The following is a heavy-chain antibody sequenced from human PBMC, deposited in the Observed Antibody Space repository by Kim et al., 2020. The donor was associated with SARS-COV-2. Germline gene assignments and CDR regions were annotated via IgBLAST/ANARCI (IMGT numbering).Heavy chain of an antibody. J-gene: IGHJ6*02. V-gene: IGHV3-15*01. CDR2: IKSKTDGGTT. CDR3: TTEYYYDSSGYYRGYYYYGMNV. Sequence: GGSLRLSCAASGFTFSNAWMSWVRQAPGKGLEWVGRIKSKTDGGTTDYAAPGKGRFTISRDDSKNTLYLQMNSLKTEDTAVYYCTTEYYYDSSGYYRGYYYYGMNVWGQGTTVTVSS. D-gene: IGHD3-22*01. CDR1: GFTFSNAW.